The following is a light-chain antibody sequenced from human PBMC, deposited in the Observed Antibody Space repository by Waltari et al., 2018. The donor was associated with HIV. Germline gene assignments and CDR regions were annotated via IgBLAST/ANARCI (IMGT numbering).Light chain of an antibody. CDR3: AAWDDSLTGWV. Sequence: QSVLTQPPSASGSPGQRVTIPCFGSSSNIGRNAANWYQQLPGTAPKLLIYTNSQRPSGVPDRFSGSKSGTSASLAISGLQSEDEADYYCAAWDDSLTGWVFGGGTKLTVL. CDR2: TNS. V-gene: IGLV1-44*01. CDR1: SSNIGRNA. J-gene: IGLJ3*02.